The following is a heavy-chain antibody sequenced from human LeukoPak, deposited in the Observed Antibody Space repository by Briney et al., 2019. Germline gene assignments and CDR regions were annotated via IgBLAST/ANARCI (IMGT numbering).Heavy chain of an antibody. CDR3: ARDSEDGDDAFDI. D-gene: IGHD4-17*01. CDR2: IYTSGST. Sequence: SQTLSLTCTVSGGSISSGSYYWSWIRQPAGKGLEWIGRIYTSGSTNYNPSLKSRVTISVDTSKNQFPLKLSSVTAADTAVYYCARDSEDGDDAFDIWGQGTMVTVSS. V-gene: IGHV4-61*02. CDR1: GGSISSGSYY. J-gene: IGHJ3*02.